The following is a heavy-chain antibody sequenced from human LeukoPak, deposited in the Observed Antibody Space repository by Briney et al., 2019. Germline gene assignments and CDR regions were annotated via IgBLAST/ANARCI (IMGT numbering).Heavy chain of an antibody. CDR2: ISWNSGSI. V-gene: IGHV3-9*01. D-gene: IGHD2-15*01. CDR3: ATSYCGDGRSYSWTWKY. Sequence: GGSLRLSCAASGFTFDDYAMHWVRQAPGKGLEWVSGISWNSGSIGYADSVKGRFTISRDNAKSSLYLQMNSLAAEDTAVYYCATSYCGDGRSYSWTWKYWGQGTQVTVSS. J-gene: IGHJ4*02. CDR1: GFTFDDYA.